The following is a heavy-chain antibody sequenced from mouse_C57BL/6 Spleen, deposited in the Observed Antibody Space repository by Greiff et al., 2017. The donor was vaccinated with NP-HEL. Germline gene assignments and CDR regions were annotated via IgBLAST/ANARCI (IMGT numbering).Heavy chain of an antibody. V-gene: IGHV5-17*01. D-gene: IGHD1-1*01. J-gene: IGHJ2*01. CDR1: GFTFSDYG. Sequence: EVMLVESGGGLVKPGGSLKLSCAASGFTFSDYGMHWVRQAPEKGLEWVAYISSGSSTIYYADTVKGRFTISRDNAKNTLFLQMTSLRSEDTAMYYCARHGGYGSSLYYFDYWGQGTTLTVSS. CDR2: ISSGSSTI. CDR3: ARHGGYGSSLYYFDY.